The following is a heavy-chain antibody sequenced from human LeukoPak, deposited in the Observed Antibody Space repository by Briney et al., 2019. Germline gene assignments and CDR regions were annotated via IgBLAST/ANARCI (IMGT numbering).Heavy chain of an antibody. V-gene: IGHV3-73*01. D-gene: IGHD3-16*01. CDR2: IKSKLFNSET. CDR3: FRYEETSERFGDS. Sequence: GGSLRLSCAASGFTFYDSAIHWVRQAPGKRLGWLGRIKSKLFNSETAYVESVKGRFTIYKDDSKNMAFLAMNNLKTDDTALYYCFRYEETSERFGDSWGQGGLVTVSS. CDR1: GFTFYDSA. J-gene: IGHJ4*02.